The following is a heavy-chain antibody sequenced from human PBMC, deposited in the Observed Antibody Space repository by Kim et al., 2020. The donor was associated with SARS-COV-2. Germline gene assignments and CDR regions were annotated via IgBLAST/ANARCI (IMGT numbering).Heavy chain of an antibody. D-gene: IGHD3-22*01. V-gene: IGHV3-33*05. CDR2: ISYDGSNK. CDR3: ARDAGSGYRGVSLWYFDL. CDR1: GFTFSSYG. Sequence: GGSLRLSCAASGFTFSSYGMHWVRQAPGKGLEWVAVISYDGSNKYYADSVKGRFTISRDNSKNTLYLQMNSLRAEDTAVYYCARDAGSGYRGVSLWYFDLWGRGTLVTVSS. J-gene: IGHJ2*01.